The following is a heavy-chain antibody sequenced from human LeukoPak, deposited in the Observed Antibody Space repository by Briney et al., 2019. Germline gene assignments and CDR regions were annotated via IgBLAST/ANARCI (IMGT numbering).Heavy chain of an antibody. J-gene: IGHJ5*02. CDR2: MSTYNGKT. V-gene: IGHV1-18*01. Sequence: ASVKVSCKASGYSFTTYGISWVRQAPGQGLEWMGWMSTYNGKTNYAQKFQGRVTLTTDTSTSTAYMDLRSLRSDDAAVYYCVRSAYDWGGWFDPWGQGTLVTVSS. CDR3: VRSAYDWGGWFDP. CDR1: GYSFTTYG. D-gene: IGHD5-12*01.